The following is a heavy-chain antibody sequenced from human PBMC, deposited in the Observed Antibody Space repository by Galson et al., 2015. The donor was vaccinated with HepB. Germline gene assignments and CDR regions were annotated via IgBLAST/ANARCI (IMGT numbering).Heavy chain of an antibody. J-gene: IGHJ4*02. Sequence: LRLSCAASGFEFNFYWMAWVRQAPGKGLEWVANIKRDSSEKYLADSVKGRFAISRENAKTSVYLQMNDLRAEDTAVYYCARARSNGANYHLVFDSWGQGALVTISS. CDR3: ARARSNGANYHLVFDS. D-gene: IGHD4/OR15-4a*01. V-gene: IGHV3-7*01. CDR2: IKRDSSEK. CDR1: GFEFNFYW.